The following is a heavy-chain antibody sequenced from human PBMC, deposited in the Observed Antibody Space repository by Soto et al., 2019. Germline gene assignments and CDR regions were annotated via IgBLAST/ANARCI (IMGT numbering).Heavy chain of an antibody. D-gene: IGHD3-22*01. CDR1: RGTFSSYA. CDR3: ARDRDYYDSSGYFIIDY. CDR2: IISIFGTA. Sequence: QVQLVQSGAEVKKPGSSVKVSCKASRGTFSSYAISWVRPAPGQGLEWMGGIISIFGTANYAQKFQGRVTITADESTSTAYMELTSLRSEDTAVYYCARDRDYYDSSGYFIIDYWGQGTLFTVST. V-gene: IGHV1-69*12. J-gene: IGHJ4*02.